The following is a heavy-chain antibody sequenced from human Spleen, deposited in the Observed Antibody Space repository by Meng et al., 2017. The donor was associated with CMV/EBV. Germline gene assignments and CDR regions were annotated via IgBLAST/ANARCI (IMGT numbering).Heavy chain of an antibody. Sequence: GGSLRLSCAASGFTFSSYAMSWVRQAPGKGLEWVSAISGSGGSTYYADSVKGRFTMSRDKSKNTVHLQMNGLRAEDTAVYYCAKYQLPSGRISGGPFDYWGQGTLVTVSS. CDR3: AKYQLPSGRISGGPFDY. D-gene: IGHD2-2*01. J-gene: IGHJ4*02. V-gene: IGHV3-23*01. CDR2: ISGSGGST. CDR1: GFTFSSYA.